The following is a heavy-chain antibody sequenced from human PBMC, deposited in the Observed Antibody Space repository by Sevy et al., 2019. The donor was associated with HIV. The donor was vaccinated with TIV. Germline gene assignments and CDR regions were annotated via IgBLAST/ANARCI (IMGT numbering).Heavy chain of an antibody. V-gene: IGHV3-7*01. J-gene: IGHJ6*03. CDR3: ARDSQNIVVVPAATINYYYSYYMDV. D-gene: IGHD2-2*01. CDR2: IKQDGSER. CDR1: GFTFSSYW. Sequence: GGSLRLSCAASGFTFSSYWMSWVRQAPGKGLEWVANIKQDGSERYYEDSVKGRFTISRDNTKNSLYLQMNSLRVEDTAVYYYARDSQNIVVVPAATINYYYSYYMDVGGKGTTVTFSS.